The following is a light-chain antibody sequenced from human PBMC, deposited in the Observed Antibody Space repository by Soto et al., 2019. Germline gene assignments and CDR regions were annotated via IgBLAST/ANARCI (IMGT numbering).Light chain of an antibody. CDR2: KAS. Sequence: DMQLPQSPPFLSASVGARVTISCRASQTISSWLAWYQQKPGKAPKLLIYKASTLKSGVPSRFSGSGSGTEFTLTISSLQPDEFATYYCQHYNSYSEAVGQGTKVDIK. CDR1: QTISSW. CDR3: QHYNSYSEA. J-gene: IGKJ1*01. V-gene: IGKV1-5*03.